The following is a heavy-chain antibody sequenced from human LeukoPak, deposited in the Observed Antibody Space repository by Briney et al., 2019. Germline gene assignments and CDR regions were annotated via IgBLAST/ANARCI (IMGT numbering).Heavy chain of an antibody. J-gene: IGHJ5*02. V-gene: IGHV3-48*03. Sequence: PGGSLRLSCAASGFTFSSYEMNWVRQAPGKGLEWVSYISSSVSTIYYADSVKGRFTISRDNAKNSLYLQMNSLRAEDTAVYYCARALGGTVTTGASLTKRYNWLDPWGQGTLVTVSS. CDR1: GFTFSSYE. D-gene: IGHD4-17*01. CDR3: ARALGGTVTTGASLTKRYNWLDP. CDR2: ISSSVSTI.